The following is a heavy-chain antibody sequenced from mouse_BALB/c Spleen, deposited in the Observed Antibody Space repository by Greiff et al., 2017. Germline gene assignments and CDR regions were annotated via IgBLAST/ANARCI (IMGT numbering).Heavy chain of an antibody. D-gene: IGHD1-1*01. V-gene: IGHV5-6*01. CDR3: ARLEYYGSSPAWFAY. CDR1: GFTFSSYG. CDR2: ISSGGSYT. Sequence: EVNVVESGGDLVKPGGSLKLSCAASGFTFSSYGMSWVRQTPDKRLEWVATISSGGSYTYYPDSVKGRFTISRDNAKNTLYLQMSSLKSEDTAMYYCARLEYYGSSPAWFAYWGQGTLVTVSA. J-gene: IGHJ3*01.